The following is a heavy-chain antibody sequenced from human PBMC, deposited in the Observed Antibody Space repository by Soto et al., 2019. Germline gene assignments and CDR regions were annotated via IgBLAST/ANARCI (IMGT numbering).Heavy chain of an antibody. D-gene: IGHD3-22*01. V-gene: IGHV3-23*01. Sequence: EVQLLESGGGLVQPGGSLRLSCAASGFTFSSYAMNWVRQAPGKGLEWGSDIRSGGENKFYADSVKGRFTISRDNFKKMLYLQIKTLRAADTAVYYCAKSLVGDSISYVMCVWGQGTTVTVSS. CDR2: IRSGGENK. CDR3: AKSLVGDSISYVMCV. J-gene: IGHJ6*02. CDR1: GFTFSSYA.